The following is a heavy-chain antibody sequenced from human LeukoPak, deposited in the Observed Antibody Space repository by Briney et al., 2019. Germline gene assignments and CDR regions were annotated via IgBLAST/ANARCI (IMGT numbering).Heavy chain of an antibody. Sequence: GASVKVSCKASGYTFTSYYMHWVRQAPGQGLEWMGIINPSGGSTSYAQKFQGRVTMTRDTSTSTVYMELSSLRSEDTAVYYCARGERITIFGVVERLFDYWGQGTLVTVSS. J-gene: IGHJ4*02. CDR3: ARGERITIFGVVERLFDY. CDR2: INPSGGST. D-gene: IGHD3-3*01. CDR1: GYTFTSYY. V-gene: IGHV1-46*01.